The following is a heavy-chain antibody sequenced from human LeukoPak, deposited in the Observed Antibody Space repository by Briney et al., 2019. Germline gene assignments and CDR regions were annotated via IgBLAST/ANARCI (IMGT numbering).Heavy chain of an antibody. D-gene: IGHD3-22*01. Sequence: ASVKVSSKVSGYTLTELSMHWVRQAPGKGLEWMGGSDPEDGETIYAQKLQGRVTMTEDTSTDTAYMELSSLRSEDTAVYYCASPNYYDSSGYFRGMDVWGQGTTVAVSS. V-gene: IGHV1-24*01. CDR2: SDPEDGET. CDR3: ASPNYYDSSGYFRGMDV. CDR1: GYTLTELS. J-gene: IGHJ6*02.